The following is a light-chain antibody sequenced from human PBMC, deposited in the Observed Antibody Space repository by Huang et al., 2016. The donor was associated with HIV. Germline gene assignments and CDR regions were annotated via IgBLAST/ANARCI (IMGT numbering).Light chain of an antibody. Sequence: IQLTQSPSSLSASVGDRVTITSRASQDISSYLAWYQQKPGKAPKLLIFAASTLQSGVPSRFSGSGSGTDFTLTISSLQPEDFATYYCQQSRTFGGGTKVDIK. V-gene: IGKV1-9*01. J-gene: IGKJ4*01. CDR1: QDISSY. CDR3: QQSRT. CDR2: AAS.